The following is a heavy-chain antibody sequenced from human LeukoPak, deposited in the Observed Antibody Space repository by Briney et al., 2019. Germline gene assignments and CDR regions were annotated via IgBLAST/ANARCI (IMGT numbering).Heavy chain of an antibody. V-gene: IGHV3-23*01. CDR2: IYFSGGNT. CDR3: ARDYYGSGSYSANWFDP. CDR1: GFMFSNIA. J-gene: IGHJ5*02. D-gene: IGHD3-10*01. Sequence: GGSLRLSCAASGFMFSNIAMSWVRQAPGKGLEWVSTIYFSGGNTYSADSVKGRFTISRDNAKNTLYLQMNSLRAEDTAVYYCARDYYGSGSYSANWFDPWGQGTLVTVSS.